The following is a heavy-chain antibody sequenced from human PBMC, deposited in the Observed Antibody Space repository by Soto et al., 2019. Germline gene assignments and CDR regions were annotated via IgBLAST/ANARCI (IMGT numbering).Heavy chain of an antibody. J-gene: IGHJ4*02. CDR2: IFYSGSA. D-gene: IGHD6-13*01. Sequence: QVQLQESGPGLVKPSQTLSLTCTVSGGSISSGSYYWSWIRQHPGKGLEWIGYIFYSGSANYNPSLKSRRTISVDTFKNQFSRKLGSVTAADTAVYFCARAQVVPPYFDYWGQGTLVTVSS. V-gene: IGHV4-31*03. CDR3: ARAQVVPPYFDY. CDR1: GGSISSGSYY.